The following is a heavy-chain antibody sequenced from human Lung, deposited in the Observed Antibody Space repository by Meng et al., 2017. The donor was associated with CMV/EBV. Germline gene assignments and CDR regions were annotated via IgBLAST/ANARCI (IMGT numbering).Heavy chain of an antibody. J-gene: IGHJ3*01. CDR1: GYTFITYY. V-gene: IGHV1-46*01. CDR2: INPDGGTT. Sequence: SVXVSCKASGYTFITYYIHWVRQAPGQGLEWMGRINPDGGTTTYSQKFQGGVTLTSDTSTNTVYMELSRLRYEDTDVYYCARDLVVYDACDVWCQGTMVTVSS. CDR3: ARDLVVYDACDV.